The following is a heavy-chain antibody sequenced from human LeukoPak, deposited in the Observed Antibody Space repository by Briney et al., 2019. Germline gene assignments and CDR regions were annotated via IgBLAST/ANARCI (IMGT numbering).Heavy chain of an antibody. D-gene: IGHD7-27*01. CDR3: ARGVDELGTIDWFDP. CDR2: FDPEDGET. V-gene: IGHV1-24*01. Sequence: GASVKVSCKVSGYTLTELSMHWVRQAPGKGLEWMGGFDPEDGETIYAQKFQGRVTMTEDTSTDTAYMELSSLRSDDTAVYYCARGVDELGTIDWFDPWGQGTLVTVSS. J-gene: IGHJ5*02. CDR1: GYTLTELS.